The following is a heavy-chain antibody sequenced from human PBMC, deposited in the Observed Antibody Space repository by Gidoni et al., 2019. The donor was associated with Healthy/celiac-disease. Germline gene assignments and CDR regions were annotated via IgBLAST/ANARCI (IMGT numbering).Heavy chain of an antibody. J-gene: IGHJ6*02. CDR1: GFPLSTYA. V-gene: IGHV3-23*01. CDR2: IMGSGGST. Sequence: EVQLLDGGGGVVSPVGAWILPCDPSGFPLSTYARSVSLQAPGKGLEWGSAIMGSGGSTYYAESVKGRFTISRDNSKNTLYLQMNSLRAEDTAVYYCAKLGASSIAARRRDYYYGMDVWCQGTTVTVSS. CDR3: AKLGASSIAARRRDYYYGMDV. D-gene: IGHD6-6*01.